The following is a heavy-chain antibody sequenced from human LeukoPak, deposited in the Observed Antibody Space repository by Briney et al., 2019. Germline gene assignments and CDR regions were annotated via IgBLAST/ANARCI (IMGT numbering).Heavy chain of an antibody. V-gene: IGHV3-53*01. D-gene: IGHD2/OR15-2a*01. J-gene: IGHJ4*02. CDR3: ARDSLSPPQGDS. Sequence: EGSLRLSCAASGFTVSSSYMSWVRQAPGEGLEWVSVIYSDGSTYYPDSVKGRFTISRDNSKNTLYLQMSSLRAEDTAVYFCARDSLSPPQGDSWGQGTLVTVSS. CDR1: GFTVSSSY. CDR2: IYSDGST.